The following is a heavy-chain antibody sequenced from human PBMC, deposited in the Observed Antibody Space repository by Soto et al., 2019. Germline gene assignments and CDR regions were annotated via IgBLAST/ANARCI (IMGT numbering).Heavy chain of an antibody. CDR2: IYPGDSDT. CDR1: GYSFTSYW. D-gene: IGHD3-22*01. J-gene: IGHJ4*02. CDR3: ARSYYYDSSGYAEYYFYY. Sequence: GESLKISCKGSGYSFTSYWIGWVRQMPGKGLEWMGIIYPGDSDTRYSPSFQGQVTISADKSISTAYLQWSSLKASDTAMYYCARSYYYDSSGYAEYYFYYWGQGTLVTVSS. V-gene: IGHV5-51*01.